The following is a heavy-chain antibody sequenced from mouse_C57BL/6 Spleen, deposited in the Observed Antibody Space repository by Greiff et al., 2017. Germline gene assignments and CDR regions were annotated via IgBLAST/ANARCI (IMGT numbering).Heavy chain of an antibody. CDR3: AREGYGNYSV. V-gene: IGHV1-64*01. D-gene: IGHD2-1*01. J-gene: IGHJ2*01. Sequence: QVQLQQPGAELVKPGASVKLSCKASGYTFTSYWMHWVKQRPGQGLEWIGMIHPNSGSTNYNEKFKSKATLTVDKTFSTAYMQRSSLTSEDSSVYYCAREGYGNYSVWGQGTTLTVSS. CDR1: GYTFTSYW. CDR2: IHPNSGST.